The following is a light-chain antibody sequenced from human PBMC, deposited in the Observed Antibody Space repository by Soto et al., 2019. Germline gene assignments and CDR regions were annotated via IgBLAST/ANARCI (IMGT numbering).Light chain of an antibody. CDR3: ETWDSNTRI. CDR1: SGHSSDI. CDR2: LEGSGDY. J-gene: IGLJ2*01. V-gene: IGLV4-60*03. Sequence: QSVLTQSSSASASLGSSVKLTCTLSSGHSSDIIAWHQQQPGKAPRFLMKLEGSGDYTKGSGVPERFSGSRSGADRYLTISNFRSEDEADYYCETWDSNTRIFGGGTKVTVL.